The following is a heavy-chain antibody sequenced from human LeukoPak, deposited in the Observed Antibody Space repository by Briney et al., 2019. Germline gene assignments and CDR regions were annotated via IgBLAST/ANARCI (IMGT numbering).Heavy chain of an antibody. CDR2: IKSKTDGGTT. Sequence: PGGSLRLSCVASGFTFRSAWMNWVRQAPGRGLEWVGSIKSKTDGGTTDYAAPVKGRFTISRDDSKTTLYLQIDSLETGDTAVYYCTPDQVVRGVTNDYWGQGTVVSVSS. J-gene: IGHJ4*02. V-gene: IGHV3-15*01. CDR1: GFTFRSAW. CDR3: TPDQVVRGVTNDY. D-gene: IGHD3-10*01.